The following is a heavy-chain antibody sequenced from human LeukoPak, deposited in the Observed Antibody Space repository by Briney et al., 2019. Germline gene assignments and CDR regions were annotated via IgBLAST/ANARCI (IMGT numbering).Heavy chain of an antibody. Sequence: SETLSLTCAVYGGSFSGYYWSWIRQPPGKGLEWIGEINHSGSTNYNPSLKSRVTISVDTSKNQFSLKLSSVTAADTAVYYCAREGIAAQSYDYWGQGTLVTVSS. V-gene: IGHV4-34*01. CDR1: GGSFSGYY. CDR3: AREGIAAQSYDY. D-gene: IGHD6-6*01. CDR2: INHSGST. J-gene: IGHJ4*02.